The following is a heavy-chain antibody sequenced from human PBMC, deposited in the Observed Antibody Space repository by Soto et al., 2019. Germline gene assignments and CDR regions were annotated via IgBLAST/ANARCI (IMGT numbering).Heavy chain of an antibody. Sequence: QVQRVQSGAEVKKPGASVKVSCKTSGYTFTNFGLSWVRQAPGQGIEWMGWISAYNGNTNYAQNFQGRVTMTTDTSTSTAYMGLRSLRSDDTAVYFCARGGTPIDYWDQGTLVTVSS. CDR1: GYTFTNFG. CDR3: ARGGTPIDY. V-gene: IGHV1-18*01. D-gene: IGHD3-16*01. CDR2: ISAYNGNT. J-gene: IGHJ4*02.